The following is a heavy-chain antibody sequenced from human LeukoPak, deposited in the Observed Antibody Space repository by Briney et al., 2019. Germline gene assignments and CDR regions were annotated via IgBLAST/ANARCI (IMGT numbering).Heavy chain of an antibody. CDR2: IYTSGST. CDR1: GGSISSGSYY. CDR3: AREPTDYDILTGYYYYGVDV. J-gene: IGHJ6*02. V-gene: IGHV4-61*02. Sequence: SETLSLTGTVSGGSISSGSYYWSWIRHPAGKGLEWIGRIYTSGSTNYNPSLKSRVTISVDTSKNQFSLKLSSVTAADTAVYYCAREPTDYDILTGYYYYGVDVWGQGTTVTVSS. D-gene: IGHD3-9*01.